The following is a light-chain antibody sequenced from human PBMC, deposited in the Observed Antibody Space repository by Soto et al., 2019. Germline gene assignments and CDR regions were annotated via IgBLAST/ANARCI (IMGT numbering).Light chain of an antibody. CDR1: SSDVGGYNY. CDR3: NSYTSKSTGV. V-gene: IGLV2-14*01. Sequence: QSALTQPASGSGSPGQSITISCTGTSSDVGGYNYVSWYQQHPGKAPKLIIYEVSNRPSGVSNRFSGSKSGNTASLTISVLQAEDEADYYCNSYTSKSTGVFGTGTKVTVL. CDR2: EVS. J-gene: IGLJ1*01.